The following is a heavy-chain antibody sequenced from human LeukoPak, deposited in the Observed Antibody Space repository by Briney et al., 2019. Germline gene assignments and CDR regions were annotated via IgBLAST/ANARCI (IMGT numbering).Heavy chain of an antibody. CDR2: IYSGGST. J-gene: IGHJ1*01. CDR3: AREVRKAAAGPTRYFQH. D-gene: IGHD6-13*01. V-gene: IGHV3-66*01. CDR1: GFTVSSNH. Sequence: QTGGSLRLSCAASGFTVSSNHMSWVCQAPGKGLEWVSVIYSGGSTYYADSVKGRFTISRDNSKNTLYLQMNSLRAEDTAVYYCAREVRKAAAGPTRYFQHWGQGTLVTVSS.